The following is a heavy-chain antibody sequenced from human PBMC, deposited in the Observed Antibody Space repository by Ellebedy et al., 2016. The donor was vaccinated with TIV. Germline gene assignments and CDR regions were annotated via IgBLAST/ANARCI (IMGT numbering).Heavy chain of an antibody. Sequence: SETLSLXXNVSGDSISNNDYYWSWIRQPPGKGLEWIGEINHGGSTKYNPSLKSRVTISVDTSKNQFSLKLSSGTAADSAVYYCARVKGLGYCTSNSCFYYGMDVWGQGTTVTVSS. V-gene: IGHV4-34*01. J-gene: IGHJ6*02. CDR3: ARVKGLGYCTSNSCFYYGMDV. CDR1: GDSISNNDYY. CDR2: INHGGST. D-gene: IGHD2-2*01.